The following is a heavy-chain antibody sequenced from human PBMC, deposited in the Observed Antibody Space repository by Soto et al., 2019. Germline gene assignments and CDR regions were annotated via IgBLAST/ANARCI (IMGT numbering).Heavy chain of an antibody. CDR3: ASPFYGDQPYYFDY. CDR2: IYYSGST. Sequence: PSETLSLTCTVSGGSISSGGYYWSWIRQHPGKGLEWIGYIYYSGSTYYNPSLKSRVTISVDTSKNQFSLKLSSVTAADTAVYYCASPFYGDQPYYFDYWGQGTLVTVSS. CDR1: GGSISSGGYY. D-gene: IGHD4-17*01. J-gene: IGHJ4*02. V-gene: IGHV4-31*03.